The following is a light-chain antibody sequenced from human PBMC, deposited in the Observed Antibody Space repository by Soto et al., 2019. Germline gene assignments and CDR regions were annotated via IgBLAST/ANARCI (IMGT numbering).Light chain of an antibody. J-gene: IGKJ5*01. V-gene: IGKV3-20*01. CDR3: QQYGSSPIT. CDR1: QSVSSSY. CDR2: GAS. Sequence: EIVLTQSPGTLSLSPGERATLSCRASQSVSSSYLAWYQQKPGQAPRLLIYGASSRVTGIPDGFSGSGSGTDFTLTISRLEPEDFAVYYCQQYGSSPITFDHGTRLE.